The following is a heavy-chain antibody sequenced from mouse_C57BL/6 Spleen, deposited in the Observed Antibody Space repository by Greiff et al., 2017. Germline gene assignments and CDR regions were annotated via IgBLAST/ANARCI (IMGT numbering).Heavy chain of an antibody. CDR2: IDPSDSYT. J-gene: IGHJ4*01. CDR1: GYTFTSYW. Sequence: PLQQPGAELVMPGASVKLSCKASGYTFTSYWMHWVKQRPGQGLEWIGEIDPSDSYTNYNQKFKVKSTLTVDKSSSTAYMQLSSLTSEDSAVYYCARTAQGYAMDYWGQGTSVTVSS. D-gene: IGHD3-2*02. V-gene: IGHV1-69*01. CDR3: ARTAQGYAMDY.